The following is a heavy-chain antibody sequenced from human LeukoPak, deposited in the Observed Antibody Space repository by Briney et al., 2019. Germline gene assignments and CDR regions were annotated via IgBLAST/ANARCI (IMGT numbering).Heavy chain of an antibody. Sequence: ASVKVSCKSSGYRFTSNGVSWRRQAPGQGLEWMGWISGYSGDTKYSKTFQDRITITADAASNTAYMDLRSLRSDDTAVYYCARILITFGGLMFGTFDYWGQGSLVIVSS. CDR3: ARILITFGGLMFGTFDY. CDR1: GYRFTSNG. D-gene: IGHD3-16*01. CDR2: ISGYSGDT. V-gene: IGHV1-18*01. J-gene: IGHJ4*02.